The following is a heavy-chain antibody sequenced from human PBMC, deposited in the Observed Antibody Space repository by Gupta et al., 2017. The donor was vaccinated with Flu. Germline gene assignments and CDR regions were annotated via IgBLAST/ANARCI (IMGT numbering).Heavy chain of an antibody. CDR3: ARLVGGNFYYYNYHIDV. V-gene: IGHV3-53*05. D-gene: IGHD2-8*02. Sequence: FSVTDDDMAWVRQAPGRGLEWVSVLYSIGTTCYADSTRGRFTISRDSSKNTLYLQVDSLRPEDTAVYYCARLVGGNFYYYNYHIDVWGKGTTVTVSS. CDR2: LYSIGTT. CDR1: FSVTDDD. J-gene: IGHJ6*04.